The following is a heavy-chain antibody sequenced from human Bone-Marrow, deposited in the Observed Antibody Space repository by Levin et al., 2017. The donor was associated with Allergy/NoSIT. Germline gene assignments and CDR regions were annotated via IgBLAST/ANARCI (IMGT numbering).Heavy chain of an antibody. CDR1: GFPFSAYA. D-gene: IGHD6-19*01. V-gene: IGHV3-21*01. Sequence: GESLKISCAASGFPFSAYAMSWVRQAPGKGLEWVSSISPSSTYIYYADSLKGRFTISRDDANDSLHLQMNNLNAEDTAVYYCARDRSGWVNWFDPWGQGTLVTVSS. J-gene: IGHJ5*02. CDR2: ISPSSTYI. CDR3: ARDRSGWVNWFDP.